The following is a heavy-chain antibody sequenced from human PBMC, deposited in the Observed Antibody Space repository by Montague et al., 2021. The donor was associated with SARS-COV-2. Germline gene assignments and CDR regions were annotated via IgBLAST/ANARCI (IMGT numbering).Heavy chain of an antibody. J-gene: IGHJ4*02. V-gene: IGHV4-34*01. CDR2: INHRGST. D-gene: IGHD3-22*01. Sequence: SESLSLTCAVYDGSFSDYSWTWIRQPPGKGLEWIGEINHRGSTNYNPSLKSRVTISVDTSKNQFSLKMTSVTAADTAVYYCARGRQQIVMVVVVVTGGEYYFDFWGQGTLVAVSS. CDR3: ARGRQQIVMVVVVVTGGEYYFDF. CDR1: DGSFSDYS.